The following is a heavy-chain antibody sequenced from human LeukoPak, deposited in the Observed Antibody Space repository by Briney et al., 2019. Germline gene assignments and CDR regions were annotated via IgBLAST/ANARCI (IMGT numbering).Heavy chain of an antibody. Sequence: GGFLRLSCAASGFTFSSYSMNWVRQAPGKGLEWVSSISSSSSYIYYADSVKGRFTISRDNAKNSLYLQMNSLRAEDTAVYYCARGVLGYRSSTSCYGDYWGQGTLVAVSS. D-gene: IGHD2-2*01. CDR1: GFTFSSYS. CDR2: ISSSSSYI. V-gene: IGHV3-21*01. CDR3: ARGVLGYRSSTSCYGDY. J-gene: IGHJ4*02.